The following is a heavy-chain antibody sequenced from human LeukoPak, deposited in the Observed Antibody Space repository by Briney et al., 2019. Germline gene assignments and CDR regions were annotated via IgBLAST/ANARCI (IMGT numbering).Heavy chain of an antibody. Sequence: PSETLSLTCTVSGGSISSGSYYWSWTRQPAGKGLEWIGRIYTSGSTNYNPSLKSRVTISVDTSKNQFSLKLSSVTAADTAVYYCARYSSGPGDYWGQGILVTVSS. V-gene: IGHV4-61*02. CDR2: IYTSGST. D-gene: IGHD3-22*01. J-gene: IGHJ4*02. CDR3: ARYSSGPGDY. CDR1: GGSISSGSYY.